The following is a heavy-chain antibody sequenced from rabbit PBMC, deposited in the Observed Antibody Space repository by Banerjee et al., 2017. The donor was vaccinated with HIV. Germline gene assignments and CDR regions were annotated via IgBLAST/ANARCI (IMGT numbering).Heavy chain of an antibody. CDR3: ARALGSFNVNGMDL. CDR1: GFSLSSSYY. V-gene: IGHV1S45*01. J-gene: IGHJ6*01. Sequence: QEQLEESGGDLVKPEGSLTLTCTASGFSLSSSYYMCWVRQAPGKGLEWIGCIAIGSGSTYYASWAKGRFSISKASSTTVTLQMTSLTAADTATYFCARALGSFNVNGMDLWGPGTLVTVS. D-gene: IGHD5-1*01. CDR2: IAIGSGST.